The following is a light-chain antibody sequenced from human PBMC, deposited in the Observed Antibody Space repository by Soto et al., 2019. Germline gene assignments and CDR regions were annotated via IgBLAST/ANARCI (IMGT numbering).Light chain of an antibody. CDR2: GAS. CDR1: QSVSTN. CDR3: QQYNSWPPWA. Sequence: EIVMTQSPATLSVSPGERATLSCRASQSVSTNLAWYQQKPGQAPRLLIYGASTRATDIPARFSGSGSGTEFTLTISSLQSEDVAVYYCQQYNSWPPWAFGQGTTVEI. V-gene: IGKV3-15*01. J-gene: IGKJ1*01.